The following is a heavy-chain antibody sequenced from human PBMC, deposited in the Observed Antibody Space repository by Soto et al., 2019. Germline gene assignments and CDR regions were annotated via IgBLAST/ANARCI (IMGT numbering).Heavy chain of an antibody. V-gene: IGHV4-30-4*01. J-gene: IGHJ4*02. CDR2: IYYSGST. CDR3: ARLPYSYSGYDETYFDY. D-gene: IGHD5-12*01. Sequence: SEPLSRNCTVSGFSISSGDYYWSWIRQPPGKGLEWIGCIYYSGSTYYNPSLKSRVTISVDTPQKLFSLKLSSVTAADTAVYYCARLPYSYSGYDETYFDYWGQGIQVTVAS. CDR1: GFSISSGDYY.